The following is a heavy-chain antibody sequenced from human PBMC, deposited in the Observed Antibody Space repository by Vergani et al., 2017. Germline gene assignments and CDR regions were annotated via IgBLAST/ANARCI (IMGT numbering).Heavy chain of an antibody. CDR1: GFTFSSYS. D-gene: IGHD1-26*01. J-gene: IGHJ4*02. CDR3: AGLYWELLIFDY. CDR2: IKQDGSEK. V-gene: IGHV3-7*03. Sequence: EVQLVESGGGLVKPGGSLRLSCAASGFTFSSYSMNWVRQAPGKGLEWVANIKQDGSEKYYVDSVKGRFTISRDNAKNSLYLQRNSLRADDTAVYYCAGLYWELLIFDYWGQGTLVTVSS.